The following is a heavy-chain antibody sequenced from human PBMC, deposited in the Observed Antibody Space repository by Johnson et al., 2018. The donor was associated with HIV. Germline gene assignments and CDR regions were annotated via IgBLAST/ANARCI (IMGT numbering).Heavy chain of an antibody. J-gene: IGHJ3*01. CDR3: ARDNLRAFDV. CDR1: GFTFSSYD. Sequence: VQLVESGGGLVQPGGSLRLSCAASGFTFSSYDMHWVRQATGKGLEWVSAIGTAGDTYYPGSVKGRFTISRDNSKNTLYLQMNSLRAEDTAVYYCARDNLRAFDVWGQGTTVTVSS. D-gene: IGHD5/OR15-5a*01. V-gene: IGHV3-13*01. CDR2: IGTAGDT.